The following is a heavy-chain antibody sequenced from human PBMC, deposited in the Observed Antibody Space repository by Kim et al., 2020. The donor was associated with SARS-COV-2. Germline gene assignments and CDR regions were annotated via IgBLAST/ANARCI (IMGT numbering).Heavy chain of an antibody. J-gene: IGHJ6*02. V-gene: IGHV7-4-1*02. D-gene: IGHD3-9*01. CDR1: GYTFTSYA. Sequence: ASVKVSCKASGYTFTSYAMNWVRQAPGQGLEWMGWINTNTGNPTYAQGFTGRFVFSLDTSVSTAYLQISSLKAEDTAVYYCARDTNYDILTGPYYYYYYGMDVWGQGTTVTVSS. CDR3: ARDTNYDILTGPYYYYYYGMDV. CDR2: INTNTGNP.